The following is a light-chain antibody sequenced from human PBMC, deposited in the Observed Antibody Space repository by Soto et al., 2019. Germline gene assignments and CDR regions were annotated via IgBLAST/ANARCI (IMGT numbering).Light chain of an antibody. CDR2: GAT. CDR1: QSINNNY. Sequence: EIVLTQSPGTLSLSPGERATLSCRAVQSINNNYLAWYQQKRGQAPRLLIYGATSRATGIPDRFSGSGSGTDFPLTISRLEPDDFAVYYCQQYGGSPRTFGQGTKVQIK. V-gene: IGKV3-20*01. CDR3: QQYGGSPRT. J-gene: IGKJ1*01.